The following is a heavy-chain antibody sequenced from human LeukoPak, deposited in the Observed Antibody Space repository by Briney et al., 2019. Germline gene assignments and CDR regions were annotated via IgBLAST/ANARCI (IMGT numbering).Heavy chain of an antibody. CDR1: GYTFSNYG. V-gene: IGHV1-18*01. D-gene: IGHD3-10*01. CDR3: ARRRSSVPLDP. J-gene: IGHJ5*02. CDR2: ISGYNGNA. Sequence: ASVKVSCKASGYTFSNYGITWVRQAPGQGLEWMGWISGYNGNANYEQKFQGRVTMTTDTSTSTAYMELRSLGSEDTAVYYCARRRSSVPLDPWGQGTLVTVSS.